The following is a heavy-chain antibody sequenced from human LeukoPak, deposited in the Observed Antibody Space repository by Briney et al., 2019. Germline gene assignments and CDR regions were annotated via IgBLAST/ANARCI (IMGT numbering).Heavy chain of an antibody. V-gene: IGHV1-18*01. CDR3: ARDGGSGSYYRPRNWFDP. CDR2: ISAYNGNT. CDR1: GYTFTSYG. Sequence: GASVKVSCKASGYTFTSYGISWVRQAPGQGLEWMGWISAYNGNTNYAQKLQGRVTMTTDTSTSTAYMELRSLRSDDTAVYYCARDGGSGSYYRPRNWFDPWGQGTLVTVSS. D-gene: IGHD3-10*01. J-gene: IGHJ5*02.